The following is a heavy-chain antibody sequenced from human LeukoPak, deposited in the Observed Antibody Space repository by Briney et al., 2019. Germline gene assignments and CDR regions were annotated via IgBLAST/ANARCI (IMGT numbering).Heavy chain of an antibody. J-gene: IGHJ4*02. Sequence: GGSLRLSCAASGFTFSSYSMNWVRQAPGKGLEWVSSISSSSSYIYYADSVKGRFTISRDNSKNTLYLQMNSLRAEDTAVYYCAKDRDYDSSGYYYGLDDYWGQGTLVTVSS. D-gene: IGHD3-22*01. V-gene: IGHV3-21*01. CDR3: AKDRDYDSSGYYYGLDDY. CDR1: GFTFSSYS. CDR2: ISSSSSYI.